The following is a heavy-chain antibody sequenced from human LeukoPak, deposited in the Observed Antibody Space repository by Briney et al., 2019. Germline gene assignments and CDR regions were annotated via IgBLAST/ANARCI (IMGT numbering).Heavy chain of an antibody. D-gene: IGHD3-10*01. Sequence: SETLSLTCTVSGGSISSSSYYWGWIRQPPGKGLEWIGSVYYSGSTYYNPSLKSRVTISVDTSKKQLSLKLSSVTAADTAVYYCARHRAKEKYYDSGSYYLNWFDPWGQGTLVTAS. CDR1: GGSISSSSYY. CDR2: VYYSGST. J-gene: IGHJ5*02. V-gene: IGHV4-39*01. CDR3: ARHRAKEKYYDSGSYYLNWFDP.